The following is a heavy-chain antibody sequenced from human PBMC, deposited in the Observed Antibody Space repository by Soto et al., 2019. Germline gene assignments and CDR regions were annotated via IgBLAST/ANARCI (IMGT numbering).Heavy chain of an antibody. Sequence: ASVKVSCKASGYTFTSYGISWVRQAPGQGLEWMGWISAYNGNTNYAQKLQGRVTMTTDTSTSTAYMELRSLRSDDTAVYYCARSARYCSGGSCYGYYSDYWGQGTLVTVSS. D-gene: IGHD2-15*01. CDR3: ARSARYCSGGSCYGYYSDY. J-gene: IGHJ4*02. V-gene: IGHV1-18*04. CDR1: GYTFTSYG. CDR2: ISAYNGNT.